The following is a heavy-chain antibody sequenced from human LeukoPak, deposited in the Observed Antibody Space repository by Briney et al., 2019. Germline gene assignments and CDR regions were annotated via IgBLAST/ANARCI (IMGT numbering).Heavy chain of an antibody. D-gene: IGHD1-26*01. V-gene: IGHV3-23*01. CDR1: GFTFSSYA. CDR3: ANNRQWEPRSPMDY. Sequence: PGGSLRLSCAASGFTFSSYATSWVRQAPGKGLEWVSAISGSGGSTYYADSVKGRFTISRDNFKNTLYLQMNSLRAEDTAVYYCANNRQWEPRSPMDYWGQGTLVTVSS. CDR2: ISGSGGST. J-gene: IGHJ4*02.